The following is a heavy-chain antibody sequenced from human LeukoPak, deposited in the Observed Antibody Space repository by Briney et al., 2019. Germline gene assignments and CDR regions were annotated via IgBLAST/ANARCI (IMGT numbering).Heavy chain of an antibody. Sequence: DTYYPGSVKGRFSISRENAKNSLFLQMNSLRAEGTAVYYCARVHGSGSYAWDYWGQGTLVTVSS. J-gene: IGHJ4*02. V-gene: IGHV3-13*01. CDR3: ARVHGSGSYAWDY. D-gene: IGHD3-10*01. CDR2: DT.